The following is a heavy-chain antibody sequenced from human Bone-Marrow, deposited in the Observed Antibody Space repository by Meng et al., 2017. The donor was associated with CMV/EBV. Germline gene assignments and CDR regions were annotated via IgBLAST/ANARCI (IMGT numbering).Heavy chain of an antibody. Sequence: GESLKISCKGSGYSFTSYWIGWVRQMPGKGLKWMGIIYPGDSDTRYSPSFQGQVTISADKSISTAYLQWSSLKASDTAMYYCARLESIAARQSAWAYDIWGQGTMVTV. V-gene: IGHV5-51*01. D-gene: IGHD6-6*01. J-gene: IGHJ3*02. CDR2: IYPGDSDT. CDR1: GYSFTSYW. CDR3: ARLESIAARQSAWAYDI.